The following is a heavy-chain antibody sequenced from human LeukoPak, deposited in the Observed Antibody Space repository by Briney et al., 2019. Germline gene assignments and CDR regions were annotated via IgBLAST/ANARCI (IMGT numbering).Heavy chain of an antibody. J-gene: IGHJ5*02. D-gene: IGHD6-19*01. CDR2: IYQSGST. Sequence: SETLSLTCAVAGYSISSGYYWGWIRQPPGKGLEWIGTIYQSGSTNYNPSLKSRVTISVDTSKNQFSLKLSSLTAADTAVYYCARRVRGSGVNWFDPWGQGTPVTVSS. V-gene: IGHV4-38-2*01. CDR3: ARRVRGSGVNWFDP. CDR1: GYSISSGYY.